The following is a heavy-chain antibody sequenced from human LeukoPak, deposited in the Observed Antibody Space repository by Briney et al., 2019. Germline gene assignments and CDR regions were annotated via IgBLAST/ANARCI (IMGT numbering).Heavy chain of an antibody. CDR3: ARGYGIAARRRSPGFQH. J-gene: IGHJ1*01. D-gene: IGHD6-6*01. V-gene: IGHV4-34*01. CDR2: INHSGST. Sequence: SETLSLTCAVYGGSFSGYYWSWIRQPPGKGLEWIGEINHSGSTNYNPSLKSRVTISVDTSKNQFSLKLSSVTAADTAVYYCARGYGIAARRRSPGFQHWGQGTLVTVSS. CDR1: GGSFSGYY.